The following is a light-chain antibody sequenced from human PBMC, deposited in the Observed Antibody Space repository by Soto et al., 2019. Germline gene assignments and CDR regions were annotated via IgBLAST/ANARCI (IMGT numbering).Light chain of an antibody. V-gene: IGKV4-1*01. Sequence: DIVMTQSPDSLAVSLGERATIDCQSSQTVLYSSNNKNYLAWYQQKPGQPPKLLIYWASTRESGVPDRFSGSGSGKDFTLTISSLQAEDVAVYYCQQFYSPPPTFGQGTKVEIK. CDR2: WAS. J-gene: IGKJ1*01. CDR1: QTVLYSSNNKNY. CDR3: QQFYSPPPT.